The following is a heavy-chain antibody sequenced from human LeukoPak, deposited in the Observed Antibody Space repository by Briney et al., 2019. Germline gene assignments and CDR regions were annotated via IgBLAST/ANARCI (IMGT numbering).Heavy chain of an antibody. CDR1: GFTFNSYW. D-gene: IGHD3-22*01. CDR3: ARDQDGGKYYYESSGYSH. CDR2: FKTDGSTT. Sequence: PGGSLRLSCAASGFTFNSYWMHWVRQAPGKGLVWVSLFKTDGSTTRYADSVKGRFTISRDNAKNSLYLQMNSLRAEDTAVYYCARDQDGGKYYYESSGYSHWGQGILVTVSS. J-gene: IGHJ4*02. V-gene: IGHV3-74*01.